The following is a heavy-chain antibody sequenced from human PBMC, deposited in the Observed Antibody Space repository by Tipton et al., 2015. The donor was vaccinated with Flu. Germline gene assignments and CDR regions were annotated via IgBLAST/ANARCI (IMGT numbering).Heavy chain of an antibody. CDR1: GGSISSSSHY. D-gene: IGHD3-16*01. J-gene: IGHJ5*01. V-gene: IGHV4-39*07. Sequence: LRLSCTVSGGSISSSSHYWGWIRPAPGRGLEWVGSIYYTGYPYYNSSLKSRLAMSIDTSKKQFSLRLSSVTAADTAVYYCAKVLFGWVESWAQGTLVTVSS. CDR2: IYYTGYP. CDR3: AKVLFGWVES.